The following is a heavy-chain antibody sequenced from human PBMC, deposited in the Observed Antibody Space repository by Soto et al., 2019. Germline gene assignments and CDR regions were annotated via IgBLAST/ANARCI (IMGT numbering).Heavy chain of an antibody. Sequence: QITLKESGPTLVKPTQTLTLTCTFSGFSLSTSGVGVGWIRQPPGKALEWLALIYWDDDKRYSPSLKSRLTIXKXXSKNQVVLTMTNMDPVDTATYYCAHAPTGVPYFDYWGQGTLVTVSS. CDR1: GFSLSTSGVG. V-gene: IGHV2-5*02. CDR2: IYWDDDK. CDR3: AHAPTGVPYFDY. J-gene: IGHJ4*02. D-gene: IGHD3-3*01.